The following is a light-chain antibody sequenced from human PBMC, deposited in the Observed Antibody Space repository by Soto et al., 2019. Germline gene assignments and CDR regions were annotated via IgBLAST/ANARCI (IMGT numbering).Light chain of an antibody. CDR3: KQRTHWPHT. V-gene: IGKV2-30*01. CDR2: KVS. J-gene: IGKJ1*01. CDR1: QSLVCSDGNSY. Sequence: DVVMTQSPLSLPVTLGQPASISCRSSQSLVCSDGNSYLSWFQQRPGQSPRRLMYKVSNRDSGVPDRFSGSGPGTDFTLQISRVEAEDVGVYYCKQRTHWPHTFGQGTKV.